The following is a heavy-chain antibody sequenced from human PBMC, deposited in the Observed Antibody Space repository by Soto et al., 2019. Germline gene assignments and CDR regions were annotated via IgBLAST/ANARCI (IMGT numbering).Heavy chain of an antibody. J-gene: IGHJ4*02. V-gene: IGHV3-74*01. CDR3: ARNKAAAGIFDY. D-gene: IGHD6-13*01. Sequence: EVQLVESGGGLVRPGGSLRLSCAASGFTFSYYWMHWVRQAPGKGLVWVTRINSDGTSTTYADSVKGRFTISRDNAKNTLYLKMITLRAEGTAVYYCARNKAAAGIFDYWGQGTLVTVSS. CDR2: INSDGTST. CDR1: GFTFSYYW.